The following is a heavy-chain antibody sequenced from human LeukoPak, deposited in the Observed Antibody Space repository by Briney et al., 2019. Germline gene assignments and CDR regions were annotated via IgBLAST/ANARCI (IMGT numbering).Heavy chain of an antibody. J-gene: IGHJ4*02. CDR1: GFTFSSYA. V-gene: IGHV3-30*04. CDR3: ARDLSTTGTRPYFDY. CDR2: ISYDGRNK. D-gene: IGHD1-14*01. Sequence: GGSLRLFCAASGFTFSSYAMHWVRQAPGKGLEWVAVISYDGRNKYYADSVKGRFTISRDSSKNTLYLQMNSLRAEDTAVYYCARDLSTTGTRPYFDYWGQGTLVTVSS.